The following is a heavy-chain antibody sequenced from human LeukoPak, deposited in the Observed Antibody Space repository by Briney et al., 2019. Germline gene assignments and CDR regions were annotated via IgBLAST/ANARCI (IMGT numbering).Heavy chain of an antibody. CDR1: GFTVSSNY. Sequence: GGSLRLSCAASGFTVSSNYMSWVRQAPGKGLEWVSVIYSGGNTYYADSVKGRFTISRDNFKNTLYLQMNSLGAEDTAAYYCARDTALDPWGQGTLVTVSS. D-gene: IGHD4-17*01. V-gene: IGHV3-53*01. CDR3: ARDTALDP. CDR2: IYSGGNT. J-gene: IGHJ5*02.